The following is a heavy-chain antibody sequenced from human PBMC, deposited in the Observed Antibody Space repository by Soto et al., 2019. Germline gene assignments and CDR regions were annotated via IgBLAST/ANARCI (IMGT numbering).Heavy chain of an antibody. D-gene: IGHD3-16*02. J-gene: IGHJ4*02. CDR1: GYTFTSYG. CDR2: ISAYNGNT. CDR3: ARDRSIYDYVWGSYRYTGYFDY. V-gene: IGHV1-18*01. Sequence: QVQLVQSGAEVKKPGVSVKVSCKASGYTFTSYGISWVRQAPGQGLEWMGWISAYNGNTNYAQKLQGRVTMTTDTSTSTAYMELRSLRSDDTAVYYCARDRSIYDYVWGSYRYTGYFDYWGQGTLVTVSS.